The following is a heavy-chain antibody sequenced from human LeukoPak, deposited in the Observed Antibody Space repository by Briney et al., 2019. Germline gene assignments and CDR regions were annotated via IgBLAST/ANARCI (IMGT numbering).Heavy chain of an antibody. CDR3: AKDSEGDGRSHGDY. CDR2: ISGSGGST. Sequence: GGSLRLSCAASGFTFSSYAMSWVRQAPGKGLEWVSAISGSGGSTYYADSVKGRFTISRDNSKNTLYLQMNSLRAEDTAVYYCAKDSEGDGRSHGDYWGQGTLVTVSS. CDR1: GFTFSSYA. J-gene: IGHJ4*02. V-gene: IGHV3-23*01. D-gene: IGHD1-26*01.